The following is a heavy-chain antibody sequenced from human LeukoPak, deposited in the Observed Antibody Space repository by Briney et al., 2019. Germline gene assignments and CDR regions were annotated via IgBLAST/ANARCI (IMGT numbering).Heavy chain of an antibody. D-gene: IGHD3-3*01. V-gene: IGHV1-18*04. CDR1: GYTFTGYY. J-gene: IGHJ6*02. CDR2: ISAYNGNT. CDR3: ARKWYYDFWSGPTTGNYYGMDV. Sequence: GASVKVSCKASGYTFTGYYMHWVRQAPGQGLEWMGWISAYNGNTNYAQKLQGRVTMTTDTSTSTAYMELRSLRSDDTAVYYCARKWYYDFWSGPTTGNYYGMDVWGQGTTVTVSS.